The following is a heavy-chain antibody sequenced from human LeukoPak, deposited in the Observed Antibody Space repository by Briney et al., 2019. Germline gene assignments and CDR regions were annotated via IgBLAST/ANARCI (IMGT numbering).Heavy chain of an antibody. CDR2: IYYSGST. CDR3: ARGLGAVHCGGDCYSFDY. Sequence: PSETLSLTCTVSGGSISSYYWSWIRQPPGKGLEWIGYIYYSGSTNYNPPLKSRVTISVDTSKNQFSLKLSSVTAADTAVYYCARGLGAVHCGGDCYSFDYWGQGTLVTVSS. V-gene: IGHV4-59*01. J-gene: IGHJ4*02. D-gene: IGHD2-21*02. CDR1: GGSISSYY.